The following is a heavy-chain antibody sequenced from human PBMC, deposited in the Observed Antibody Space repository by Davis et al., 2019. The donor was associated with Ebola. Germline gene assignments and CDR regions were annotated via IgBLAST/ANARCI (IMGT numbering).Heavy chain of an antibody. Sequence: MPSETLSLTCAISGASVSSNSAAWNWILQSPSRVLEWLGTTYYRSKWFNDYAVSVKSRITINPDTSKNQFSLQLNSVTPEDTAIYYCARDRVTMVRGVNTYYYYYGMDVWGQGTTVTVSS. CDR3: ARDRVTMVRGVNTYYYYYGMDV. CDR2: TYYRSKWFN. V-gene: IGHV6-1*01. J-gene: IGHJ6*02. CDR1: GASVSSNSAA. D-gene: IGHD3-10*01.